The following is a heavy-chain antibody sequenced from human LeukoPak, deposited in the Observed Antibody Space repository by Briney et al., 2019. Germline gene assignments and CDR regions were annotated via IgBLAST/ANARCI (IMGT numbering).Heavy chain of an antibody. V-gene: IGHV3-21*06. D-gene: IGHD6-19*01. CDR3: VRGSGWVDY. CDR2: ISSSSSYI. CDR1: GFTFSSYS. J-gene: IGHJ4*02. Sequence: GGSLRLSCAASGFTFSSYSMNWVRQAPGKGLEWVSSISSSSSYIYYADSVKGRFTISRDNARSSLYLQMNSLRVEDTAVYYCVRGSGWVDYWGQGTLVTVSS.